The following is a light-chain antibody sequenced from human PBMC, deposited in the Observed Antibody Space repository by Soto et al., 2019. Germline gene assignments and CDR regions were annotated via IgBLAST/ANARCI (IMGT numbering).Light chain of an antibody. V-gene: IGKV3-11*01. J-gene: IGKJ2*01. CDR3: QHSSKWCTYT. CDR1: QSISNS. Sequence: EIVLTQSPATLSLSPGERATLSCRASQSISNSLAWYQQRPGQAPRLLIYRTSNRATGIPARFSSSWSGADFSLTISNLAPEDFAGYYCQHSSKWCTYTLGQGTKVDIK. CDR2: RTS.